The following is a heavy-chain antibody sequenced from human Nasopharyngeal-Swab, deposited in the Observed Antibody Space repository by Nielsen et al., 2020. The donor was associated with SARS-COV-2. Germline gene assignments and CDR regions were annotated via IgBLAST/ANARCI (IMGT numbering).Heavy chain of an antibody. Sequence: WVRQAHGQGLEWMGWISAYNGNTNYAQKLQGRVTMTTDTSTSTAYMELRSLRSDDTAVYYCAREGLYYDFWSGFDYWGRGTLVTVSS. CDR3: AREGLYYDFWSGFDY. V-gene: IGHV1-18*01. D-gene: IGHD3-3*01. CDR2: ISAYNGNT. J-gene: IGHJ4*02.